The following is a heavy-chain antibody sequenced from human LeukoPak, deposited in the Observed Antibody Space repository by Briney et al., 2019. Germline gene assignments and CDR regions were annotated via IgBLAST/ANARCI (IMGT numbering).Heavy chain of an antibody. CDR1: GYTFSSYD. V-gene: IGHV1-8*02. D-gene: IGHD2-2*01. CDR2: MNPDSGNT. J-gene: IGHJ5*02. CDR3: ARGAWPAVIPTRWFDP. Sequence: GTSVKVSCKASGYTFSSYDINWVRQAAGQGLEWMGWMNPDSGNTGYAPKFQGRVTMTRSTSISTAYMELSSLRSEDTAVYYCARGAWPAVIPTRWFDPWGQGTPVTVSS.